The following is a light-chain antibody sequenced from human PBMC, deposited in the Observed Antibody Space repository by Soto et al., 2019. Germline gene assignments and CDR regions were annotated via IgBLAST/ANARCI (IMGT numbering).Light chain of an antibody. CDR1: QSVSSSY. CDR3: QQYGSSVGGT. CDR2: GAS. V-gene: IGKV3-20*01. J-gene: IGKJ4*01. Sequence: EIVLTQSPGTLSLSPGARATLSCRASQSVSSSYLAWYQQNPGQAPRLLIYGASNTATGIPDRFSGSGSGTDFTLTISRLEPEDFAVYYCQQYGSSVGGTFGGGTKV.